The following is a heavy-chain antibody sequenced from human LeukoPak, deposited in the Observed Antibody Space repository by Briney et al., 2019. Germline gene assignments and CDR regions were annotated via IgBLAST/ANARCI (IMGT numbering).Heavy chain of an antibody. CDR1: GFTFTSYW. V-gene: IGHV3-74*01. CDR3: ARGPGYSSGWYVLSVDY. Sequence: GGSLRLSCVASGFTFTSYWMHWVRQAPGKGLVWVSRINSDGSSTNYADSVKGRFTISRDNAKNMLYLQMNSLSAEDTAVYYCARGPGYSSGWYVLSVDYWGQGTLVTVSS. J-gene: IGHJ4*02. CDR2: INSDGSST. D-gene: IGHD6-19*01.